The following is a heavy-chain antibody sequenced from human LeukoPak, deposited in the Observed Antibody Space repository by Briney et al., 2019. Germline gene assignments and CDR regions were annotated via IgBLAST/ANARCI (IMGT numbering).Heavy chain of an antibody. Sequence: GGSLRLSCAASGFTFSSYGMHWVRQAPGKGLEWVAFIRYDGSNKYYADSVKGRFTISRDNSKNTLYLQMNSLRAEDTAVYYCAKDSRLLRGVVTTAFDSWGQGTLVTVSS. CDR3: AKDSRLLRGVVTTAFDS. V-gene: IGHV3-30*02. CDR1: GFTFSSYG. D-gene: IGHD3-3*01. J-gene: IGHJ4*02. CDR2: IRYDGSNK.